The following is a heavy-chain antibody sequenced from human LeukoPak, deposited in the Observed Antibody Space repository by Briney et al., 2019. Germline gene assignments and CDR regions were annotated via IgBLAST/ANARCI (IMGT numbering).Heavy chain of an antibody. D-gene: IGHD3-10*01. Sequence: SETLSLTCTVSGGSISSYYWSWIRQPPGKGLEWTGCIYYSGYTNYKSSLKSRVTISVDTSKNQFSLKLSSVTAADTAVYYCARTTMVRGTYYMDVWGKGTTVTVSS. CDR1: GGSISSYY. J-gene: IGHJ6*03. CDR3: ARTTMVRGTYYMDV. CDR2: IYYSGYT. V-gene: IGHV4-59*01.